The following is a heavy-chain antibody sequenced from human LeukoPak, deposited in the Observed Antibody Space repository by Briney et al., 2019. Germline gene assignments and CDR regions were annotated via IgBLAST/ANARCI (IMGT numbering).Heavy chain of an antibody. CDR3: AKGVARYYYYYYYMDV. J-gene: IGHJ6*03. Sequence: GGSLRLSCAASGFTFSSYGMSWVRQAPGKGLEWVSAISGSGGSTYYADSVKGPFTISRDNSKNTLYLQMNSLRAEDTAVYYCAKGVARYYYYYYYMDVWGKGTTVTISS. V-gene: IGHV3-23*01. CDR1: GFTFSSYG. CDR2: ISGSGGST. D-gene: IGHD2-15*01.